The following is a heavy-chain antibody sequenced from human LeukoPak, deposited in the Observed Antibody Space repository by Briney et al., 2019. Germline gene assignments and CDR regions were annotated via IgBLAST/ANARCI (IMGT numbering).Heavy chain of an antibody. J-gene: IGHJ6*03. CDR2: IYTSGST. CDR1: GGSISSYY. Sequence: SETLSLTCTVSGGSISSYYWSWIRQPPGKGLEWIGYIYTSGSTNYNPSLKSRVTISVDTSKNQFSLKLSSVTAADTAVYYCARHEALYYYYYMDVWGKGTTVTVSS. V-gene: IGHV4-4*09. CDR3: ARHEALYYYYYMDV.